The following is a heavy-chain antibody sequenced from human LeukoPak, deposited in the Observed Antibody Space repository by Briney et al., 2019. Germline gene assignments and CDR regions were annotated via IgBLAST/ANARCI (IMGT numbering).Heavy chain of an antibody. J-gene: IGHJ4*02. CDR1: GFTFDDYA. D-gene: IGHD6-19*01. Sequence: GRSLRLSCAASGFTFDDYAMHWVRQAPGKGLEWVSGISWNSGSIGYADSVKGRFTISRDNAKNSLYLQMNSLRAEDTALYYCAKSRRAVAGTGLDYWGQGTLVTVSS. CDR3: AKSRRAVAGTGLDY. CDR2: ISWNSGSI. V-gene: IGHV3-9*01.